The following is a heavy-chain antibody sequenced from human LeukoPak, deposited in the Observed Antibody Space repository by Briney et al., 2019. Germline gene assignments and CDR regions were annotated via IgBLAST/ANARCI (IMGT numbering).Heavy chain of an antibody. J-gene: IGHJ4*02. V-gene: IGHV3-23*01. CDR2: ISGSGGST. Sequence: GGSLRLSCAASGFTFSTYAMSWVRQAPGKGLEWVSAISGSGGSTYYADSVRGRFTISRDNSKNTLDLQMNSLRAEDAAVYYCAKKRASGWYPHYFDYWGQGTLVTVSS. CDR3: AKKRASGWYPHYFDY. D-gene: IGHD6-13*01. CDR1: GFTFSTYA.